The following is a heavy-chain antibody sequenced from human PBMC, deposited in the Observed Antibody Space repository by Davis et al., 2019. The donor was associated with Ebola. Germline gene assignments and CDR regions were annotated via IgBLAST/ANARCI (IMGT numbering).Heavy chain of an antibody. CDR1: GFTFSRHC. CDR2: ISSSSSYT. Sequence: GESLKISCAASGFTFSRHCMHWVRQAPGKGLEWVSYISSSSSYTNYADSVKGRFTISRDNAKNSLYLQMNSLRAEDTAVYYCAKSGLSFGVVKYHYGMDVWGKGTTVTVSS. J-gene: IGHJ6*04. V-gene: IGHV3-21*05. D-gene: IGHD3-3*01. CDR3: AKSGLSFGVVKYHYGMDV.